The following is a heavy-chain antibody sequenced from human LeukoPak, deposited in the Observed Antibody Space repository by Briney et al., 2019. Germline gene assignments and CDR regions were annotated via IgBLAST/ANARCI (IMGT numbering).Heavy chain of an antibody. Sequence: GGSLRLSCAASGFTFSSYTMNWVRQPPGKGLEWVSNIGTSSTTIYYADSVKGRFTISRDNAKNSLYLQMNSLRADDTAVYYCARDRIWGQGTLVTVSS. V-gene: IGHV3-48*01. CDR1: GFTFSSYT. CDR3: ARDRI. J-gene: IGHJ4*02. CDR2: IGTSSTTI.